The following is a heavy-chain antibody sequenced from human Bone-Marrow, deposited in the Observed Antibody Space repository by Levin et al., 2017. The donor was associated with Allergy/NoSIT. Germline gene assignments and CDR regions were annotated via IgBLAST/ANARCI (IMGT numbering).Heavy chain of an antibody. CDR3: ARDRGTYYDFWSGYYPIGSAFDS. D-gene: IGHD3-3*01. V-gene: IGHV3-7*01. CDR1: GFTFSSYW. CDR2: IKQDGSEK. J-gene: IGHJ3*02. Sequence: GGSLRLSCAASGFTFSSYWMSWVRQAPGKGLEWVANIKQDGSEKYYVDSVKGRFTISRDNAKNSLYLQMNSLRAEDTAVYYCARDRGTYYDFWSGYYPIGSAFDSWGQGTMVTVSS.